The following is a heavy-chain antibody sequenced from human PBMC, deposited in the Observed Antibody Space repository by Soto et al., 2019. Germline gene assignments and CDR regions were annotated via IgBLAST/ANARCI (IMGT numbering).Heavy chain of an antibody. CDR2: IYPGDSDT. V-gene: IGHV5-51*01. CDR3: ARRITYCYDSSGYYENYGMDV. Sequence: GESLKISCKGSGYSFTSYWIGWVRQMPGKGLEWMGIIYPGDSDTRYSPSFQGQVTISADKSISTAYLQWSSLKASDTAMYYCARRITYCYDSSGYYENYGMDVWGQGTTVTVSS. D-gene: IGHD3-22*01. J-gene: IGHJ6*02. CDR1: GYSFTSYW.